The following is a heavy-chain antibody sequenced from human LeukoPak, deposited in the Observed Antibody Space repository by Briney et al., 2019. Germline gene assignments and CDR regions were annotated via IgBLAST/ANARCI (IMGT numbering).Heavy chain of an antibody. CDR2: IYYSGST. Sequence: SETLSLTCTVSGGSISSGGYYWSWIRQHPGKGLGWIGYIYYSGSTYYNPSLKSRVTISVDTSKNQFSLKLSSVTAADTAVYYCARGLWDSTGFGYWGQGTLVTVSS. V-gene: IGHV4-31*03. CDR1: GGSISSGGYY. D-gene: IGHD2/OR15-2a*01. J-gene: IGHJ4*02. CDR3: ARGLWDSTGFGY.